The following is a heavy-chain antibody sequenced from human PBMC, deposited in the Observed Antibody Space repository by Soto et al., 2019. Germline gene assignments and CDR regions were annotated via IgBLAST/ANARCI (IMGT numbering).Heavy chain of an antibody. Sequence: ASVKVSCKASGYTFTSYDINWVRQATGQGLEWMGWMNPNSGNTGYAQKFQGRVTMTRNTSISTAYMELSSLRSEDTAVYYCARAVRDCSSTSCYVGYYYYYMDVWGKWTTVTVSS. D-gene: IGHD2-2*01. CDR3: ARAVRDCSSTSCYVGYYYYYMDV. V-gene: IGHV1-8*01. CDR1: GYTFTSYD. J-gene: IGHJ6*03. CDR2: MNPNSGNT.